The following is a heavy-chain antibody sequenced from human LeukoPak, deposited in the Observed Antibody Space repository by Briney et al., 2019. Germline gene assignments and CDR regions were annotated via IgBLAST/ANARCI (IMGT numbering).Heavy chain of an antibody. Sequence: GGSLRLSCAASGFTFSSYGMHWVRQAPGKGLEWVAVISYDGSNKYYADSVEGRFTISRDNSKNTLYLQMNSLRAEDTAVYYCAKDLSSYDSSGGYYYYYGMDVWGQGTTVTVSS. CDR3: AKDLSSYDSSGGYYYYYGMDV. CDR2: ISYDGSNK. V-gene: IGHV3-30*18. J-gene: IGHJ6*02. CDR1: GFTFSSYG. D-gene: IGHD3-22*01.